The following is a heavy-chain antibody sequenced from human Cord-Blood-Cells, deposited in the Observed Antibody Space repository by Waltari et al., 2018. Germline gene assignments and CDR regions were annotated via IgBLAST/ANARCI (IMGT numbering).Heavy chain of an antibody. V-gene: IGHV4-59*08. Sequence: QVQLQESGPGLVKPSETLSLTCTVSGGSISSYYWRWIRQPPGKGLEWVGYIYYSGGTTANPALKSRVPRSVDPSKNQFSLKLSSVTAADTAVYYCARSNNWFDPWGQGTLVTVSS. CDR2: IYYSGGT. J-gene: IGHJ5*02. CDR3: ARSNNWFDP. CDR1: GGSISSYY.